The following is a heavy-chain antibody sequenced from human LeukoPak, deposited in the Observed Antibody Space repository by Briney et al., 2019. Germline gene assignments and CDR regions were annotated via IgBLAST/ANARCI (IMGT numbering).Heavy chain of an antibody. J-gene: IGHJ4*02. CDR1: GNSISNSW. Sequence: GAPLQICCNGAGNSISNSWIACGHQMPGELLEWMAVIYPDESNIRYSPYFQGQIPLSGAKSISTAHLQWSSLTASDTAMYYCARPPSRGYSSSFEYWGQGTLVTVSS. V-gene: IGHV5-51*07. D-gene: IGHD2-2*03. CDR3: ARPPSRGYSSSFEY. CDR2: IYPDESNI.